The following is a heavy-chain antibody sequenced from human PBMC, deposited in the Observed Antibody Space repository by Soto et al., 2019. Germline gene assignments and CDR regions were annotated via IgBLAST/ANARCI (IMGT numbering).Heavy chain of an antibody. CDR1: GGSISSGSYH. V-gene: IGHV4-31*02. J-gene: IGHJ4*02. CDR2: IYYSGSA. Sequence: SETLSLTCTVSGGSISSGSYHWGWIRQHPGKGLEWIGNIYYSGSAYYNLSLVTRATMSLHSSMDQFSVGLGSVTAADTPVYYCAGVGGSRYYFHHDCWGRGTLVTVSS. CDR3: AGVGGSRYYFHHDC. D-gene: IGHD6-25*01.